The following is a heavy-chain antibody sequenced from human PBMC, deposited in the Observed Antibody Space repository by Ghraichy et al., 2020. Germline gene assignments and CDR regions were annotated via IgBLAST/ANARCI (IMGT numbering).Heavy chain of an antibody. CDR3: ASDEYSGYDWGAVCY. V-gene: IGHV4-34*01. CDR1: GGSFSGYY. J-gene: IGHJ4*02. D-gene: IGHD5-12*01. Sequence: SETLSLTCAVYGGSFSGYYWSWIRQPPGKGLEWIGEINHSGSTNYNPSLKSRVTISVDTSKNQFSLKLSSVTAADTAVYYCASDEYSGYDWGAVCYWGPGTLVTVSS. CDR2: INHSGST.